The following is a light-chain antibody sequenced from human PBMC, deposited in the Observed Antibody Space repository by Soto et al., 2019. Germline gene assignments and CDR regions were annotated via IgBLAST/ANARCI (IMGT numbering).Light chain of an antibody. CDR1: SSDVGGYNY. CDR2: EVS. CDR3: SSYTTSSTPYVV. J-gene: IGLJ3*02. V-gene: IGLV2-14*01. Sequence: QSALTQPASVSGSPGQSITISCTGSSSDVGGYNYVSWYQQHPGKAPKLMIYEVSNRPSGVSNRFSGSKSGNTASLTISGLQAEDEAEYHCSSYTTSSTPYVVLGGGTKLTVL.